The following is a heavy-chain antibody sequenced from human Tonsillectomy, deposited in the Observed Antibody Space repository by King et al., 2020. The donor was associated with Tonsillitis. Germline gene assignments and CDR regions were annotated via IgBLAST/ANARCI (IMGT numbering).Heavy chain of an antibody. J-gene: IGHJ4*02. CDR1: GFTFSTYA. V-gene: IGHV3-23*04. CDR3: ATEIRPNDY. CDR2: ISISGGTT. Sequence: DVQLVESGGGLVQPGGSLRLSCAASGFTFSTYAMSWVRQAPGQGLEWVSAISISGGTTYYADSVKGRFTISRDNSKSTLYLQMNSLRAEDTAIYYCATEIRPNDYWGQGTLVTVSS.